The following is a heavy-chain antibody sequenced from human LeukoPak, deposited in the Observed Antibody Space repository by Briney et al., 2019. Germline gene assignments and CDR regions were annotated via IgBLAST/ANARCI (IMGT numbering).Heavy chain of an antibody. D-gene: IGHD4-17*01. CDR2: IYSSGST. CDR3: ARPRAPVTRISSFDI. CDR1: GGSISGYY. J-gene: IGHJ3*02. V-gene: IGHV4-59*01. Sequence: PSETLSLTCTVSGGSISGYYWSWIRQPPGKGLEWIGYIYSSGSTNYKPALKSRGTISVDTSKNQFSLKLSSVTAADTAVYYCARPRAPVTRISSFDIWGQGTMVTVSS.